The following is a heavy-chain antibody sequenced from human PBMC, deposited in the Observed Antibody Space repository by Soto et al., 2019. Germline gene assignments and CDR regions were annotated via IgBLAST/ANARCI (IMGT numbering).Heavy chain of an antibody. D-gene: IGHD3-22*01. V-gene: IGHV1-69*06. CDR2: IIPIFGTA. J-gene: IGHJ2*01. CDR1: EDTFRNYA. Sequence: QVELVQSGAEVKKPGSSVKVSCQASEDTFRNYAISWVRHAPGQGLEWMGGIIPIFGTANYAMKFQGRVMINADTSANTVYLALSSLRSEDTAVYYCASTKYDSSAYYYWYLGLWVRGTLVTVSS. CDR3: ASTKYDSSAYYYWYLGL.